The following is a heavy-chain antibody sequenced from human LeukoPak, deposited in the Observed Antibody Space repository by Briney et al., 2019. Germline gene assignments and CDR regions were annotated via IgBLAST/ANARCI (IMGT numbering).Heavy chain of an antibody. V-gene: IGHV3-66*01. D-gene: IGHD3-10*01. CDR1: GFTLSSNY. CDR2: IYSGGST. Sequence: GGSLRLSCAASGFTLSSNYMSWVRQAPGKGLEWVSVIYSGGSTYYADSVKGRFTISRDNSKNTLYLQMNSLRAEDTAVYHCAGDLTLPLSGSGSYRDYWGQGTLVTVSS. CDR3: AGDLTLPLSGSGSYRDY. J-gene: IGHJ4*02.